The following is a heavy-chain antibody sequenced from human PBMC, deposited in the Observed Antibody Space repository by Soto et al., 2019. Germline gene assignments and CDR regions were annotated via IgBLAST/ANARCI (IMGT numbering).Heavy chain of an antibody. D-gene: IGHD6-19*01. CDR1: GFTFRSYA. Sequence: GGSLRLSCAASGFTFRSYAMSWVRQAPGKGLEWVSAISGSGDSTYYADSVKGRFTISRDNSKDTVYLQMNSLRAEDTAVFYCAKADRSSGWFPYFAYWGQGTLVTVSS. V-gene: IGHV3-23*01. J-gene: IGHJ4*02. CDR3: AKADRSSGWFPYFAY. CDR2: ISGSGDST.